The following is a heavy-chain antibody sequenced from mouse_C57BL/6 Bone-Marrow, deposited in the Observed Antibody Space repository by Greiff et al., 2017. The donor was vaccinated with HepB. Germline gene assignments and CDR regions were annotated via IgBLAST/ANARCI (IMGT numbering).Heavy chain of an antibody. CDR2: IYPGSGST. Sequence: VQLQQPGAELVKPGASVKMSCKASGYTFTSYWITWVKQRPGQGLEWIGDIYPGSGSTNYNEKFKSKATLTVDTSSSTAYMQLSSLTSEDSAVYYCARITTVPYGWYFDVWGTGTTVTVSS. CDR3: ARITTVPYGWYFDV. V-gene: IGHV1-55*01. D-gene: IGHD1-1*01. CDR1: GYTFTSYW. J-gene: IGHJ1*03.